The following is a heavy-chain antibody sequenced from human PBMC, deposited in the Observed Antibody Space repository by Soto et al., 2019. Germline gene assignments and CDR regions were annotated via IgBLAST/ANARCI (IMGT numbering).Heavy chain of an antibody. CDR2: ISAYKTNI. CDR1: GYTFPNYG. D-gene: IGHD3-10*01. CDR3: ARDLDGSGAYYTDF. Sequence: QVQLVQSGAEVKKPGASVKVSCKASGYTFPNYGIIWVRQAPGQGLEWMGWISAYKTNIKYAQKFQGRVTLTTDTSTSTAYMELRSLRSDDTAIYYCARDLDGSGAYYTDFWGQGTLVTVSS. J-gene: IGHJ4*02. V-gene: IGHV1-18*01.